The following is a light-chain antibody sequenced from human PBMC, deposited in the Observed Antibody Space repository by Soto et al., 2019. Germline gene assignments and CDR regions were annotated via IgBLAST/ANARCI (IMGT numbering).Light chain of an antibody. Sequence: QSVLTQPPSVSGAPGQRVTISCTGSSSNIGAGYGVHWYIQLPGTAPKLLVYGDSNRPSGVPDRFSGSKSDTSASLAITGLRAEDEADYYCQSYDSSLSGVIFGGGTKVTVL. CDR3: QSYDSSLSGVI. CDR2: GDS. V-gene: IGLV1-40*01. J-gene: IGLJ2*01. CDR1: SSNIGAGYG.